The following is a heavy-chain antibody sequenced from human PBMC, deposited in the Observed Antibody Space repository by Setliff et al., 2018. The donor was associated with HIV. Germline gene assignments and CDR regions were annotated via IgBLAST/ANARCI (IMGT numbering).Heavy chain of an antibody. Sequence: SETLSLTCTVSGGSISSYYWTWLRQFPGKGLEWIGFTFYTGSTTYNPSLNSRVTISVDTSKNQFSLKLSSVTAADTAVYYCARSPGVDTNMAFDYWGQGTLVTVSS. CDR3: ARSPGVDTNMAFDY. J-gene: IGHJ4*02. D-gene: IGHD5-18*01. CDR1: GGSISSYY. CDR2: TFYTGST. V-gene: IGHV4-59*08.